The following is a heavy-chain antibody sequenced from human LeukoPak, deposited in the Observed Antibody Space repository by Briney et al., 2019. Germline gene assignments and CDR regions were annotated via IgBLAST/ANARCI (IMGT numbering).Heavy chain of an antibody. Sequence: GASVKVSCKASGYTFTSYGISWVRQAPGQGLEWMGWISAYNGNTNYAQKLQGRVTMTTDTSTSTAYMELRSLRSDDTAVYYCARRPILTTVTNLLYYYYYMDPWGNGTTVTVSS. V-gene: IGHV1-18*01. CDR2: ISAYNGNT. D-gene: IGHD4-17*01. CDR3: ARRPILTTVTNLLYYYYYMDP. J-gene: IGHJ6*03. CDR1: GYTFTSYG.